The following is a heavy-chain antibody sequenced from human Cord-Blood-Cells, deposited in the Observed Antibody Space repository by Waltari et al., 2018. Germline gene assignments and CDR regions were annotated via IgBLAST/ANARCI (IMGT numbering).Heavy chain of an antibody. CDR1: GRSISRGGHS. CDR3: ARGVTIFGVVMNYGMDV. J-gene: IGHJ6*02. Sequence: QLQLQASGSGLVKPSQTLSLTCAVSGRSISRGGHSGSWTRPPPGKGLEWIGYIYHSGSTYYNPSLKSRVTISVDRSKNQFSLKLSSVTAADTAVYYCARGVTIFGVVMNYGMDVWGQGTTVTVSS. V-gene: IGHV4-30-2*01. D-gene: IGHD3-3*01. CDR2: IYHSGST.